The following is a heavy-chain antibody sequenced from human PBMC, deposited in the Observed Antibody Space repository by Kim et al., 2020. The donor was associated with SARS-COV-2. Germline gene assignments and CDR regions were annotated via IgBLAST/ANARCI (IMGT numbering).Heavy chain of an antibody. J-gene: IGHJ5*02. CDR3: ARDSYGSGSYGRFDP. CDR2: INYSGNT. D-gene: IGHD3-10*01. Sequence: SETLSLTCTVSSTSISSSDYYWGWIRHPPGKGLEWIGSINYSGNTYYTSSLKSRVTMSVDTSKNRFSLNLISVTAADTAFYYCARDSYGSGSYGRFDPWGQGTLVTVSS. V-gene: IGHV4-39*07. CDR1: STSISSSDYY.